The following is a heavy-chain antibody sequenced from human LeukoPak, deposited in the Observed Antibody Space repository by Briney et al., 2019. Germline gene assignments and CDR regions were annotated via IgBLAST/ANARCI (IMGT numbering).Heavy chain of an antibody. CDR1: GFTFSSYA. J-gene: IGHJ6*03. CDR3: ARGYLITGYYYYMDV. Sequence: GGSLRLSCAASGFTFSSYAMSWIRQAPGKGLEWVSAISGSGGSTYYADSVKGWFTISRDNSKNTLYLQMNSLRAEDTAVYYCARGYLITGYYYYMDVWGKGTTVTVSS. V-gene: IGHV3-23*01. D-gene: IGHD5-24*01. CDR2: ISGSGGST.